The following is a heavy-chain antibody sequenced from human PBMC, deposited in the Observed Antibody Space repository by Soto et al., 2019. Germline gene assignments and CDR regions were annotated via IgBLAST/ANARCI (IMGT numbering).Heavy chain of an antibody. V-gene: IGHV4-59*01. J-gene: IGHJ4*02. CDR2: IYYSGST. Sequence: ASETLSLTCTVSGGSISSYYWSWIRQPPGKGLEWIGYIYYSGSTNYNPSLKSRVTISVDTSKNQFSLKLSSVTAADTAVYYCARELPSSSFDYGGQGTLVTVSS. CDR3: ARELPSSSFDY. CDR1: GGSISSYY. D-gene: IGHD6-13*01.